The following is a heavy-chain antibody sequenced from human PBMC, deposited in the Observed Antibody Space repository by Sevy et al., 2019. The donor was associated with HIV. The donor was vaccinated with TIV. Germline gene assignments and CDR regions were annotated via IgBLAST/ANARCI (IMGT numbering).Heavy chain of an antibody. Sequence: GGSLRLSCAASGITLTPYWMHWVRQVPGKGLVWVSRINSDGSSTSYAESVKGRFTISRANGKNTVYLQMKSLRVEDTAVYFCSRGLYYYDMRGHQEPGDYWGQGVLVTVSS. V-gene: IGHV3-74*01. CDR1: GITLTPYW. CDR3: SRGLYYYDMRGHQEPGDY. D-gene: IGHD3-22*01. J-gene: IGHJ4*02. CDR2: INSDGSST.